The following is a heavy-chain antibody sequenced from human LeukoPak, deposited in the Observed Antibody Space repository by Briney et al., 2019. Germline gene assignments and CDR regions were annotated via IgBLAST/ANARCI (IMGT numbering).Heavy chain of an antibody. CDR1: GFTFSSYA. CDR3: ARGAPTTQRDSDY. V-gene: IGHV3-53*01. J-gene: IGHJ4*02. D-gene: IGHD1-26*01. CDR2: IYSGGNT. Sequence: GGSLRLSCAASGFTFSSYAMSWVRQAPGKGLEWVSVIYSGGNTYYADSVKGRFTVSRDNSKNTLYLQMNSLRAEDTAVYYCARGAPTTQRDSDYWGQGTLVTVSS.